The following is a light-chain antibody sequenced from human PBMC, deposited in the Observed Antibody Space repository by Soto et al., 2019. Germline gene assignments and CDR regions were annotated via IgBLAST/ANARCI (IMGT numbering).Light chain of an antibody. CDR3: QQYGSSPPYT. J-gene: IGKJ2*01. V-gene: IGKV3-20*01. CDR1: QSVSNNY. Sequence: EVVLTQSPGTLSLSPGERATLSCRASQSVSNNYFAWYPQKPGQAPRLLIFGSSDRATGIPDRFSGSGSRTDFTLTISRLEPEDFAVYYCQQYGSSPPYTFGQGTKLEIK. CDR2: GSS.